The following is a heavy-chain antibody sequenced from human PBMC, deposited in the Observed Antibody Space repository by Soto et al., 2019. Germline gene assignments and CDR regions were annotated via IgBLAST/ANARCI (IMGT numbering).Heavy chain of an antibody. J-gene: IGHJ6*02. D-gene: IGHD3-10*01. V-gene: IGHV4-59*08. CDR3: ARFWFGPLHGLVYV. CDR1: GGSITNYY. Sequence: QVQLQESGPGLVKPSETLSLTCTVSGGSITNYYCSWFRQPPGKGLEWIGYINYDGYSAYNLSLKRRVTLSVDTSKPPFSLTLPSASSTDTAVYYCARFWFGPLHGLVYVWGQGTTVIVSS. CDR2: INYDGYS.